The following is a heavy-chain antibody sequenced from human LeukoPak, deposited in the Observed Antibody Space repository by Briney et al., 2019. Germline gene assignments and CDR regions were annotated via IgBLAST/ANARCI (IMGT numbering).Heavy chain of an antibody. V-gene: IGHV1-8*03. J-gene: IGHJ4*02. CDR1: GYTFTSYD. CDR2: MNPNSGNT. CDR3: ARDRNGMAPFDY. Sequence: ASVKVSCKASGYTFTSYDINWVRQATGQGLEWMGWMNPNSGNTGYAQKFQGRVTITRNTSISTAYMELSSLRSEDTAVYYCARDRNGMAPFDYWGQGTLVTVSS. D-gene: IGHD1-1*01.